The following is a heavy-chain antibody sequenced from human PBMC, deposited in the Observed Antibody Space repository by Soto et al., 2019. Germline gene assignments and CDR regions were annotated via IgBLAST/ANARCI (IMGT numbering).Heavy chain of an antibody. CDR2: INHSGST. J-gene: IGHJ2*01. CDR3: ARGPYFDL. CDR1: GGSFSGYY. V-gene: IGHV4-34*01. Sequence: SETLSLTCAVYGGSFSGYYWSWIRQPPGKGLEWIGEINHSGSTNYNPSLKSRVTISVDTSKNQFSLKLSSVTAADTAVYYCARGPYFDLWGRGTLVTVSS.